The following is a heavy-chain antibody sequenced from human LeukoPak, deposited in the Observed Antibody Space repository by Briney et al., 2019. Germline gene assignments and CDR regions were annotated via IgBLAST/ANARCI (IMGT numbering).Heavy chain of an antibody. CDR1: GGSISSSSYY. J-gene: IGHJ4*02. Sequence: SETLSLTCTVSGGSISSSSYYWGCIRQPPGKGLEWIGSIYYSGSTYYNPSLKSRVTISVDTSKNQFSLKLSSVTAADTAVYYCARMGTGTDYWGQGTLVTVSS. V-gene: IGHV4-39*01. CDR3: ARMGTGTDY. D-gene: IGHD1-14*01. CDR2: IYYSGST.